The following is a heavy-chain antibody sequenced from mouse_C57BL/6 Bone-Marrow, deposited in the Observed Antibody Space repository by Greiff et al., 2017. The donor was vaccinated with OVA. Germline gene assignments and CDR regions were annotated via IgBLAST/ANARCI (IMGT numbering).Heavy chain of an antibody. D-gene: IGHD1-1*01. V-gene: IGHV2-2*01. CDR3: ARKLRGTFDY. J-gene: IGHJ2*01. CDR1: GFSLTSYG. CDR2: IWSGGST. Sequence: VKLQESGPGLVQPSQSLSITCTVSGFSLTSYGVHWVRQSPGKGLEWLGVIWSGGSTDYNAALISRLSISKDNSKSQVFFKMNSLQADDTAIYYCARKLRGTFDYWGQGTTLTVAS.